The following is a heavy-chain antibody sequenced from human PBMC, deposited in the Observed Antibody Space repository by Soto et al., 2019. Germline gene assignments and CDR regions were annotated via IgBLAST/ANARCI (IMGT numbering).Heavy chain of an antibody. V-gene: IGHV1-2*02. CDR1: GYTFSAYY. CDR3: RRGGWGDSPIDY. D-gene: IGHD1-26*01. CDR2: INPSNEIT. J-gene: IGHJ4*02. Sequence: ASVKVSCKTSGYTFSAYYVHWARRAPGRGFQWLGWINPSNEITTFSEFFQGRITMTRDTSTTTVHMELNMWTSDDTAVYYCRRGGWGDSPIDYWGQGTQVTVSS.